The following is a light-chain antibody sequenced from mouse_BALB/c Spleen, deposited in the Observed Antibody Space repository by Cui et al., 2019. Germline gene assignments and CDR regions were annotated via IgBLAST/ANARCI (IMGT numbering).Light chain of an antibody. V-gene: IGKV6-20*01. CDR3: GQSYSYPHT. CDR1: ENVGTY. J-gene: IGKJ2*01. Sequence: NIVMTQSPKSMSMSVGKRVTLSCKACENVGTYVSLYQQKPEQSPKLLIYGASNRYTGVPDRFTGSGSATDFTLTISSVQAEDLADYHCGQSYSYPHTFGGGTKLEIK. CDR2: GAS.